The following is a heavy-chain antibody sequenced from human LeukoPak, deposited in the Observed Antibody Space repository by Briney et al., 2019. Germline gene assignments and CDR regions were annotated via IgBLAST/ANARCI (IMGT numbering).Heavy chain of an antibody. CDR2: INPSGGST. D-gene: IGHD1-1*01. Sequence: ASVKVSCKASGYTFSTYYMHWVRQAPGRGLEWMGIINPSGGSTNYAQKFQGRITMTTDTSTSTVYMELSSLRSEDTAVYYCASGYNWNDEYYYYMDVWGKGTTVTISS. V-gene: IGHV1-46*01. J-gene: IGHJ6*03. CDR1: GYTFSTYY. CDR3: ASGYNWNDEYYYYMDV.